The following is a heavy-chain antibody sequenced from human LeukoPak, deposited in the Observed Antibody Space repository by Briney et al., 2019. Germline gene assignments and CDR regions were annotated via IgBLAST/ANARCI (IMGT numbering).Heavy chain of an antibody. CDR2: IYSSGST. D-gene: IGHD3-3*01. Sequence: GGSLRLSCAASGFTVSSNYMSWVRQAPEKGLEWVSVIYSSGSTYYADSVKGRFTIARDNSKNTLYLQMNSLRAEDTAVYYCARGAEYYDFWSGSTLYYFDYWGQGTLVTVSS. CDR3: ARGAEYYDFWSGSTLYYFDY. J-gene: IGHJ4*02. CDR1: GFTVSSNY. V-gene: IGHV3-66*02.